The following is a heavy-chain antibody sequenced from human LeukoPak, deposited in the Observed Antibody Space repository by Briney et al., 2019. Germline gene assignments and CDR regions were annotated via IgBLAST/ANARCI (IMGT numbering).Heavy chain of an antibody. Sequence: PGGSLRLSCAASGFTFSSYGMSWVRQAPGKGLEWVSAISGSGGSTYYADSVKGRFTISRDNAKDTLHLQMNSLTAEDTAVYYCARDGGGSSGYYWGLGYWGQGTLVTVSS. J-gene: IGHJ4*02. CDR2: ISGSGGST. D-gene: IGHD3-22*01. CDR1: GFTFSSYG. CDR3: ARDGGGSSGYYWGLGY. V-gene: IGHV3-23*01.